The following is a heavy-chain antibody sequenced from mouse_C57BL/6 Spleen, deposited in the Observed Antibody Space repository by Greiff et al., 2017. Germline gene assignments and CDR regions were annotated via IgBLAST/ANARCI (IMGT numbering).Heavy chain of an antibody. J-gene: IGHJ2*01. CDR1: GFTFSSYA. V-gene: IGHV5-4*01. CDR2: ISDGGSYT. CDR3: ARENPSNYFDY. Sequence: EVHLVESGGGLVKPGGSLKLSCAASGFTFSSYAMSWVRQTPEKRLEWVATISDGGSYTYYPDNVKGRFTISRDNAKNNLYLQMSHLKSEDTAMYYCARENPSNYFDYWGQGTTLTVSS.